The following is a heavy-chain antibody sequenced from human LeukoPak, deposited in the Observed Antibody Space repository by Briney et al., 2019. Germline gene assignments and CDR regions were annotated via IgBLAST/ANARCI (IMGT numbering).Heavy chain of an antibody. J-gene: IGHJ4*02. Sequence: GASVKVSCKASGYTFTGYYMHWVRQAPGQGLEWMVWINPNSGGTNYAQKFQGRVTMTRDTSISTAYMELSRLRSDDTAVYYCAREVRRTSCAYDYWGQGTLVTVSS. CDR2: INPNSGGT. V-gene: IGHV1-2*02. CDR1: GYTFTGYY. D-gene: IGHD2-2*01. CDR3: AREVRRTSCAYDY.